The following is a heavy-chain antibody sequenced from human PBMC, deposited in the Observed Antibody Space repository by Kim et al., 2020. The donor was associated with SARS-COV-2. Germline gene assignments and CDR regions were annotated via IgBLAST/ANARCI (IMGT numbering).Heavy chain of an antibody. D-gene: IGHD3-16*01. CDR1: GFTFSSYA. CDR2: MSGSGFKT. V-gene: IGHV3-23*01. CDR3: AKGYARYFFDY. Sequence: GGSLRLSCAASGFTFSSYAMSWVRQAPGKGLEWVSDMSGSGFKTNYADSVKGRFTISRDNSKNTLYLQMDSLRAEDTAVYYCAKGYARYFFDYWGQGTLVTVSS. J-gene: IGHJ4*02.